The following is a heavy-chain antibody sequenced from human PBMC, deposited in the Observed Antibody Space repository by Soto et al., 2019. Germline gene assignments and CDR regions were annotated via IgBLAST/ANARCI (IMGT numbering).Heavy chain of an antibody. Sequence: EVQLVESGGGLVQPGGSLRLSCAASGFTFRNYRMNWVRQAQGTGLEWVSFITCSSSTIHYADSVKGRFTISRDNAKNSLYLHMNSLRADDTAVYYCVRESESGGDEYFQYWGQGTLVTVSS. CDR2: ITCSSSTI. D-gene: IGHD2-21*02. J-gene: IGHJ1*01. CDR1: GFTFRNYR. V-gene: IGHV3-48*01. CDR3: VRESESGGDEYFQY.